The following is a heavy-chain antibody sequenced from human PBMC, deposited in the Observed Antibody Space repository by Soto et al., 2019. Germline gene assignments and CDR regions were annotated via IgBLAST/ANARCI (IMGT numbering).Heavy chain of an antibody. CDR2: ISAYNGNT. D-gene: IGHD1-7*01. CDR1: GYTFTSYG. CDR3: ARDNGLGITGTTLSPGACFDY. V-gene: IGHV1-18*01. J-gene: IGHJ4*02. Sequence: AASVKVSCKASGYTFTSYGISWVRQAPGQGLEWMGWISAYNGNTNYAQKLQGRVTMTTDTSTSTAYMELRSLRSDDTAVYYCARDNGLGITGTTLSPGACFDYWGPGPLVTVSS.